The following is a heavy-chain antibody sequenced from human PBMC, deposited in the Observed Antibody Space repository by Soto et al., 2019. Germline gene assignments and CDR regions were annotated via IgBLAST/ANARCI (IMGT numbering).Heavy chain of an antibody. J-gene: IGHJ3*01. CDR3: ARSPLSYDYVRHTWREVGDSFDV. Sequence: QVHLEQWGAGLLKPSETLSLTCAIYNSSLGAFHWTWIRQPPGKGLEWIGELIHGGSTNYNPSLKCRVTFSLDTSKSQFSMHVMSVTAADTAVYHCARSPLSYDYVRHTWREVGDSFDVWGRGTSVTVSS. V-gene: IGHV4-34*02. CDR1: NSSLGAFH. D-gene: IGHD3-10*02. CDR2: LIHGGST.